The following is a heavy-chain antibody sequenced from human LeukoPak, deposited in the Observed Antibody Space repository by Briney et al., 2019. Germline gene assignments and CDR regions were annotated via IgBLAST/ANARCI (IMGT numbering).Heavy chain of an antibody. J-gene: IGHJ3*02. CDR2: IYYSGST. D-gene: IGHD3-22*01. CDR1: GGSISSYY. V-gene: IGHV4-59*01. CDR3: ARRGRGEGYYDSSGYYRAFDI. Sequence: SETLSLTCTDSGGSISSYYWSWIRQPPRKGLEWIGYIYYSGSTNYNPSLKTRVTISVDTSKNQFPLKLSSVTAADTAVYYWARRGRGEGYYDSSGYYRAFDIWGQGTMVTVSS.